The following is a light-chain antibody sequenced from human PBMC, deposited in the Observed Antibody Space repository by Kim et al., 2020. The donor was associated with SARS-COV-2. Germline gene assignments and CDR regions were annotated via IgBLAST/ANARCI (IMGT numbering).Light chain of an antibody. J-gene: IGLJ3*02. V-gene: IGLV3-21*04. CDR3: QVWDSSSDHPYWV. CDR2: YDS. Sequence: SYELTQPPSVSVAPGKTARITCGGNNIGSKSVHWYQQKPGQAPVLVIYYDSDRPSGIPERFSGFNSGNTATLTISWVEAGDEADYYCQVWDSSSDHPYWV. CDR1: NIGSKS.